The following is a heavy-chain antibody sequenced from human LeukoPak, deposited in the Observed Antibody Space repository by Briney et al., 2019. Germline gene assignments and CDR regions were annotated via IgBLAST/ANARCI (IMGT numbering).Heavy chain of an antibody. V-gene: IGHV5-51*01. CDR3: ARHSPYYYDSSGYYDY. CDR2: IYPGDPDT. Sequence: GESLKISCKGSGYSFTSYWIGWVRQMPGKGLEWMGIIYPGDPDTRYSPSFQGQVTISADKSISTAYLQWSSLKASDTAMYYCARHSPYYYDSSGYYDYWGQGTLVTVSS. J-gene: IGHJ4*02. CDR1: GYSFTSYW. D-gene: IGHD3-22*01.